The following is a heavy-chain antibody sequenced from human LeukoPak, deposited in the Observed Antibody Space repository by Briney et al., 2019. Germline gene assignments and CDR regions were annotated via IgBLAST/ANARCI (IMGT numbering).Heavy chain of an antibody. J-gene: IGHJ4*02. Sequence: GGSLRLSCAASGFTSSSYSMNWVRQAPGKGLEWVSSISSSSSYIYYADSVKGRFTISRDNAKNSLYLQMNSLRAEDTAVYYCARDPYYCSSTSCGIDYWGQGTLVTVSS. CDR3: ARDPYYCSSTSCGIDY. CDR1: GFTSSSYS. V-gene: IGHV3-21*01. D-gene: IGHD2-2*01. CDR2: ISSSSSYI.